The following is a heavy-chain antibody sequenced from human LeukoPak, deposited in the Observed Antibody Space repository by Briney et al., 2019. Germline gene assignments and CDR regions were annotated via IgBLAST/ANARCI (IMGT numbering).Heavy chain of an antibody. D-gene: IGHD3-3*02. V-gene: IGHV3-7*05. J-gene: IGHJ4*02. CDR3: ARIGSAAFTDY. CDR1: GFTFSSYW. Sequence: QAGGSLRLSCVASGFTFSSYWMTWVRQAPGKGLEWVATIKPDGSDKYYVDSMKGRSTISRDNAKNSVSLQMNSLRAEDTAVYYCARIGSAAFTDYWGQGTLVTVSS. CDR2: IKPDGSDK.